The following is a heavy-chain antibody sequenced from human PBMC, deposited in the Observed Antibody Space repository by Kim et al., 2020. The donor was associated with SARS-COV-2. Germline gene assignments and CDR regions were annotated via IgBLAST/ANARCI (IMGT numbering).Heavy chain of an antibody. CDR3: ARSIRFLEWLAHYYYMDV. J-gene: IGHJ6*03. D-gene: IGHD3-3*01. V-gene: IGHV4-59*01. Sequence: KSRVTISVDTSKNQCSLKLSSVTAADTAVYYCARSIRFLEWLAHYYYMDVWGKGTTVTVSS.